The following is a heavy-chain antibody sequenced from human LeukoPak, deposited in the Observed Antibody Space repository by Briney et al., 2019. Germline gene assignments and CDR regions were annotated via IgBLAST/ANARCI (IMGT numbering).Heavy chain of an antibody. D-gene: IGHD4-17*01. J-gene: IGHJ4*02. CDR2: IVVHSCNT. CDR3: AADIYPTYGEVPTFDY. CDR1: GFIFTSSA. V-gene: IGHV1-58*01. Sequence: SVKVSCKASGFIFTSSAVQWVRQARGQRLEWLGCIVVHSCNTNYAQTFQERVTITRDMRTSTAYMELSSLISEDTAVYYCAADIYPTYGEVPTFDYWGQGTLVTVSS.